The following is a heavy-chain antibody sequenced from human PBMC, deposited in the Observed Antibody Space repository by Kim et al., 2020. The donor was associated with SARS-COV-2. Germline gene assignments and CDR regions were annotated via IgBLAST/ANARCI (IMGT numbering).Heavy chain of an antibody. CDR3: VLDTMVRGVISRGAFDI. Sequence: GGSLRLSCAASGFTFSSYAMSWVRQAPGKGLEWVSAISGSGGSTYYADSVKGRFTISRDNSKNTLYLQMNSLRAEDTAVYYCVLDTMVRGVISRGAFDIWGQGTMVTVSS. V-gene: IGHV3-23*01. CDR1: GFTFSSYA. J-gene: IGHJ3*02. CDR2: ISGSGGST. D-gene: IGHD3-10*01.